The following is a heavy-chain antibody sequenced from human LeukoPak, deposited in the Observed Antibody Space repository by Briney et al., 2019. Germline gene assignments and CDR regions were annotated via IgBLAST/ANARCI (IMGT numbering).Heavy chain of an antibody. D-gene: IGHD3-3*01. CDR1: GGTFSSYA. CDR2: IIPILGIA. V-gene: IGHV1-69*04. Sequence: GASVKVSCKASGGTFSSYAISWVRQAPGQGLEWMGRIIPILGIANYAQKCQGRVTITADKSTSTAYMELSSLRSEDTAVYYCARETLRFLEWLNRQHYYGMDVWGQGTTVTVSS. J-gene: IGHJ6*02. CDR3: ARETLRFLEWLNRQHYYGMDV.